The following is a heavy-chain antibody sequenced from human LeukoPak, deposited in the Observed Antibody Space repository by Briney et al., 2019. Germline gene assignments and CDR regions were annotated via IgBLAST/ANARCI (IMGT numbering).Heavy chain of an antibody. CDR3: ARYYDILTGTFDP. CDR1: GSSISSGGYY. D-gene: IGHD3-9*01. J-gene: IGHJ5*02. V-gene: IGHV4-31*03. CDR2: IYYSGST. Sequence: SQTLSLTCTVSGSSISSGGYYWSWLRQHPGKGLEWIGYIYYSGSTYYNPSLKSRVTISVDTSKNQFSLKLSSVTAADTAVYYCARYYDILTGTFDPWGQGTLVTVSS.